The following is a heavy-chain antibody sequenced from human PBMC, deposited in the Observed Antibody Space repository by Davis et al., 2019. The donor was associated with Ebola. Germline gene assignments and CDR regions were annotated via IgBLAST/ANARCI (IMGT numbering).Heavy chain of an antibody. CDR3: VRVYSGSYDP. CDR1: GFTFSSYW. Sequence: PGGSLRLSCAASGFTFSSYWMSWVRQAPGKGLEWVANIKQGGDERYYVDAVKGRFIISRDDAKNSLYLQMTSLRAEDTAVYYCVRVYSGSYDPWGQGTVVTVSS. J-gene: IGHJ5*02. V-gene: IGHV3-7*01. D-gene: IGHD1-26*01. CDR2: IKQGGDER.